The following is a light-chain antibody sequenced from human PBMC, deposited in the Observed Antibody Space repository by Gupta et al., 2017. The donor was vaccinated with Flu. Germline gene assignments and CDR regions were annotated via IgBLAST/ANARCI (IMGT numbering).Light chain of an antibody. CDR3: SSYTSTSVL. Sequence: QSPLPPPPSASGSPGPPITLARPGTSSDFGVYNYVSWYQHHPGKVPKLLIYDVITRPSGVSNRFSGSKSGNTASLTISGLQAEDEADYYCSSYTSTSVLFGGGTKLTVL. CDR2: DVI. CDR1: SSDFGVYNY. J-gene: IGLJ2*01. V-gene: IGLV2-14*03.